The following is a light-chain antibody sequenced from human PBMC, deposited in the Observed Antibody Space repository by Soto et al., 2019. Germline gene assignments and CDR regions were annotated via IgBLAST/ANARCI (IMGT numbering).Light chain of an antibody. V-gene: IGKV4-1*01. J-gene: IGKJ1*01. CDR3: QQYWT. CDR2: WAS. Sequence: DIVMTQSPDSLAVSLGERATINCKSSQSVLYSSNNKNYLAWYQQKPGQPPKLLIYWASTRESGVPDRFSGSGSGTDITLTISRLQAVDVAVYYCQQYWTFGQGTKVEIK. CDR1: QSVLYSSNNKNY.